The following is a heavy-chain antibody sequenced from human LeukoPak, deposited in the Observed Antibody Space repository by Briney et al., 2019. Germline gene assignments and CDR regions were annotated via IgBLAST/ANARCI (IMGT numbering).Heavy chain of an antibody. Sequence: GGSLRLSCAASGFTFSSYGMHWVRQAPGKGLGWVAFIRYDGRNKYYADSVKGRFTISRDNSKNTLNLQMNSLRAEDTAVYYCAKDPTHYRVWDYYETIGLSYWGQGTLVTVSS. CDR1: GFTFSSYG. CDR2: IRYDGRNK. V-gene: IGHV3-30*02. CDR3: AKDPTHYRVWDYYETIGLSY. D-gene: IGHD3-22*01. J-gene: IGHJ4*02.